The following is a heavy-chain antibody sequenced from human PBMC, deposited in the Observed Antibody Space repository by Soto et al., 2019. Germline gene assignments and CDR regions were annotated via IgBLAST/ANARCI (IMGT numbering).Heavy chain of an antibody. CDR2: IDNDGGTT. Sequence: EVQLVESGGGSVQPGGSLRLSCAASGFTFSSYVMYWVRQAPGKGLVWVSRIDNDGGTTNYADSVKGRFTISRDNAKNTLYLQMHSLRAEDTAVYYCTRGYYGPDYWGQGTLVTVSS. J-gene: IGHJ4*02. CDR3: TRGYYGPDY. D-gene: IGHD3-10*01. CDR1: GFTFSSYV. V-gene: IGHV3-74*01.